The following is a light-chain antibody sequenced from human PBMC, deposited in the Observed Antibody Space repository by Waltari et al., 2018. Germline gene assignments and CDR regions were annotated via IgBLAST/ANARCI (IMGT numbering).Light chain of an antibody. V-gene: IGLV2-11*01. Sequence: QSALTQPRSVSGSPGQSVTISCTGTSSDVGGNDYVSWYQQYPGKGPNLMFYDVSKRPSGVPYRFSASKSGNTASLTISGLQPEDEADYYCCAYAGSYFMVFGGGTRLTVL. CDR3: CAYAGSYFMV. CDR1: SSDVGGNDY. CDR2: DVS. J-gene: IGLJ3*02.